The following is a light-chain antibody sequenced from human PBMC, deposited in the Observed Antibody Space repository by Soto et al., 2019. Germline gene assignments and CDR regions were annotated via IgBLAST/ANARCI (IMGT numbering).Light chain of an antibody. V-gene: IGKV1-5*01. CDR1: QSISSW. CDR3: QQYNSYTRT. Sequence: DIQLTQTPSTPSASIGGRRTTTCLASQSISSWLAWYQQKPGKAPKVLIYDASSLESGVPSRFSGSGSGTEFTLTISSLQPDDFATYYCQQYNSYTRTFCQGTKVDIK. CDR2: DAS. J-gene: IGKJ1*01.